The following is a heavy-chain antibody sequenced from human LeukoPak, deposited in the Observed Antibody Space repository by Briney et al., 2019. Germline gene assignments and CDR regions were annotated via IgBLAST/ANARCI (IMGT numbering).Heavy chain of an antibody. V-gene: IGHV1-46*01. CDR3: AREYHGSGSLTTFDY. J-gene: IGHJ4*02. CDR2: INPRGGSA. Sequence: AASVKVSCKASGYTFTSYYMHWVRQAPGQGLEWMGIINPRGGSASSAQKFQGRVTLTRDTSTSTVYMELNSLRSEDTAVYYCAREYHGSGSLTTFDYWGQGTLVTVSS. CDR1: GYTFTSYY. D-gene: IGHD3-10*01.